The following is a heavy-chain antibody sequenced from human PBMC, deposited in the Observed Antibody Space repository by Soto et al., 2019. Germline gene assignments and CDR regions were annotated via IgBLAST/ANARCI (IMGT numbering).Heavy chain of an antibody. CDR2: IIPIFGTA. Sequence: SVKVSCKASGGTFSSYAISWVRQAPGQGLEWMGGIIPIFGTANYAQKFQGRVTITADESTSTAYMELSSLRSEDTAVYYCARDRWSSGYNAFDIWGQGTMDTVSS. CDR1: GGTFSSYA. J-gene: IGHJ3*02. D-gene: IGHD6-19*01. CDR3: ARDRWSSGYNAFDI. V-gene: IGHV1-69*13.